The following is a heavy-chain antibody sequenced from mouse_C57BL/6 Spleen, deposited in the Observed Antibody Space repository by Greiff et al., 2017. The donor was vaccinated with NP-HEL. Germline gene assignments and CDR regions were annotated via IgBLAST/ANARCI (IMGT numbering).Heavy chain of an antibody. CDR3: ASLPYYYGSSYGFAH. CDR1: GYTFTSYW. J-gene: IGHJ3*01. Sequence: QVQLQQPGAELVKPGASVKLSCKASGYTFTSYWMQWVKQRPGQGLEWIGEIDPSDSYTNYNQKFKGKATLTVDTSSSTAYMQLSSLTSEDSAVYYCASLPYYYGSSYGFAHWGQGTLVTVSA. D-gene: IGHD1-1*01. CDR2: IDPSDSYT. V-gene: IGHV1-50*01.